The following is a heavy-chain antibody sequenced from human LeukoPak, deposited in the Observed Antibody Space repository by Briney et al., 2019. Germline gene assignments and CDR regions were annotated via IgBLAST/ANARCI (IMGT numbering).Heavy chain of an antibody. D-gene: IGHD3-3*01. CDR2: ISTISST. Sequence: GGSLRLSCAASGDIFSTFAMSWVRQAPGRGLEWVSGISTISSTFYADSVKGRFTISRDNSKNTLYLQMNSLKTEDTAVYYCTTDTPKSTIFGVVKKGQFDYWGQGTLVTVSS. V-gene: IGHV3-23*01. CDR1: GDIFSTFA. J-gene: IGHJ4*02. CDR3: TTDTPKSTIFGVVKKGQFDY.